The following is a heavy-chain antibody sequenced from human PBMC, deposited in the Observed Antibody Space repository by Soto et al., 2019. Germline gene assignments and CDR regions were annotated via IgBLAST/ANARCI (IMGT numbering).Heavy chain of an antibody. CDR3: ARLGSGYYPNYYYYGMDV. Sequence: GASLKISCKGSGYSFTSYWISWVRQMPGKGLEWMGRIDPSDSYTNYSPSSQGHVTISADKSISTAYLQWSSLKASDTAMYYCARLGSGYYPNYYYYGMDVWGQGTTVTVSS. CDR1: GYSFTSYW. J-gene: IGHJ6*02. V-gene: IGHV5-10-1*01. D-gene: IGHD3-22*01. CDR2: IDPSDSYT.